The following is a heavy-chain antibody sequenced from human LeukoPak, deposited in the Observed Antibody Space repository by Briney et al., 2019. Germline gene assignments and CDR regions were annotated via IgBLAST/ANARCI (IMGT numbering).Heavy chain of an antibody. J-gene: IGHJ4*02. CDR2: ISDSGSTK. CDR1: GFTFSSYS. CDR3: ARGGGAYSSGWYSV. Sequence: PGGSLRLSCAASGFTFSSYSMNWVRQAPGKGLVWVSHISDSGSTKYYADSVKGRFTISRDNAKNSLYLQMNSLRDDDTAVYYCARGGGAYSSGWYSVWGQGTLVTVSS. D-gene: IGHD6-19*01. V-gene: IGHV3-48*02.